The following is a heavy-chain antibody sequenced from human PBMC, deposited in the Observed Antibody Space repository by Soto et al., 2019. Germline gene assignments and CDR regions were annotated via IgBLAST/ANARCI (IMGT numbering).Heavy chain of an antibody. CDR2: ISGSGGST. Sequence: PGGSLRLSCAASGFTFSSYAMSWVRQAPGKGLEWVSAISGSGGSTYYADSVKGRFTISRDNSKNTLYLQMNSLRAEDTAVYYCAKDRTQTGIASYYYYYGMDVWGQGTTVTVSS. D-gene: IGHD6-13*01. CDR1: GFTFSSYA. CDR3: AKDRTQTGIASYYYYYGMDV. V-gene: IGHV3-23*01. J-gene: IGHJ6*02.